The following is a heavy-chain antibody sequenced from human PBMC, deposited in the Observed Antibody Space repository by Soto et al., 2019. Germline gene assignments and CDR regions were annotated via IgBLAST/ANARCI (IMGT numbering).Heavy chain of an antibody. Sequence: SQTLSLTCAISGDSVSSNSAAWNWIRQSPSRGLEWLGRTYYRSKWYNDYAVSVKSRITINPDTSKNQFSLQLNPVTPEDTAVYYCARDNEYSSSYYYYGMDVWGQGTTVTVSS. J-gene: IGHJ6*02. V-gene: IGHV6-1*01. CDR3: ARDNEYSSSYYYYGMDV. D-gene: IGHD6-6*01. CDR1: GDSVSSNSAA. CDR2: TYYRSKWYN.